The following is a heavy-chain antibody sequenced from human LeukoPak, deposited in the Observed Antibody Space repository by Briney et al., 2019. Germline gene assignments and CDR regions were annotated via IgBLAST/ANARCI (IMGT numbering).Heavy chain of an antibody. V-gene: IGHV1-2*02. Sequence: ASVKVSCKASGYTFTGYYMHWVRQAPGQGLEWMGWINPNSGGTNYAQKFQGRVTMTRDTSISTAYMELSRLRSDDTAVYYCARGPPRVVVVITINPDYWGQGTLVTVSS. D-gene: IGHD3-22*01. CDR3: ARGPPRVVVVITINPDY. CDR2: INPNSGGT. CDR1: GYTFTGYY. J-gene: IGHJ4*02.